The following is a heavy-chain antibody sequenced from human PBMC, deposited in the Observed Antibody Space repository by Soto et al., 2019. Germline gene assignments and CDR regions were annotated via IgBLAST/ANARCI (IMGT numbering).Heavy chain of an antibody. Sequence: GGSLRLSCAASGFTFDDYAMHWVRQAPGKGLEWVSGINWNSGSIGYADSVKGRFTISRDNAKTSLYLQMNSLRAEDTALYYCAKDRGSGSYAANYYYYGMEVWGQGTTVTVSS. D-gene: IGHD3-10*01. CDR1: GFTFDDYA. CDR2: INWNSGSI. J-gene: IGHJ6*02. V-gene: IGHV3-9*01. CDR3: AKDRGSGSYAANYYYYGMEV.